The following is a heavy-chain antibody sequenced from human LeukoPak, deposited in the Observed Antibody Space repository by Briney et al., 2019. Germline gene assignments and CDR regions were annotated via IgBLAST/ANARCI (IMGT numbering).Heavy chain of an antibody. CDR3: ARMGVSYYYDSSTYFPTAFDF. J-gene: IGHJ3*01. D-gene: IGHD3-22*01. CDR1: GYSIISGYY. CDR2: IFHSGSI. Sequence: SETLSLTCDVSGYSIISGYYWGCIRQSPGEGLEWIATIFHSGSIYYNPSLKSRVTLSVDTSKNQFTLKLDSVTAADTAMYYCARMGVSYYYDSSTYFPTAFDFWGQGTMVSVSS. V-gene: IGHV4-38-2*01.